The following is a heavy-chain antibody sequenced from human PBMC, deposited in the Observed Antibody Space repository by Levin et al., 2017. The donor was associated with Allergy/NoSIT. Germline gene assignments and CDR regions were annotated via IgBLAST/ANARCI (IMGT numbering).Heavy chain of an antibody. CDR1: GGTFSSYA. J-gene: IGHJ4*02. Sequence: ASVKVSCKASGGTFSSYAISWVRQAPGQGLEWMGGIIPIFGTANYAQKFQGRVTITADKSTSTAYMELSSLRSEDTAVYYCARDADCTGGVCYFMSWGQGTLVTVSS. V-gene: IGHV1-69*06. CDR3: ARDADCTGGVCYFMS. CDR2: IIPIFGTA. D-gene: IGHD2-8*02.